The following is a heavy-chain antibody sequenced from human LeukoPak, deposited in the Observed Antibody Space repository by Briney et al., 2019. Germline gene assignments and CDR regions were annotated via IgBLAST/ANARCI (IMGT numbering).Heavy chain of an antibody. CDR1: GFTFSSYG. V-gene: IGHV3-33*01. CDR2: IWYDGSNK. CDR3: ARVMRGEDIVVVPAPYYYYGMDV. D-gene: IGHD2-2*01. Sequence: GGSLRLSCAASGFTFSSYGMHWVRQAPGTGLEGVAVIWYDGSNKYYADSVKGRFTISRDNSKNTLYLQMNSLRAEDTAVYYCARVMRGEDIVVVPAPYYYYGMDVWGQGTTVTVSS. J-gene: IGHJ6*02.